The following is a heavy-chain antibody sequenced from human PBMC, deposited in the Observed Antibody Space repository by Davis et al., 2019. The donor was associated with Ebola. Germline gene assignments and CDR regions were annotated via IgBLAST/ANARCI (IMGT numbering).Heavy chain of an antibody. CDR3: ARGGATGTQGVYYYYGMDV. J-gene: IGHJ6*02. CDR1: GYTLVSYY. D-gene: IGHD1-1*01. V-gene: IGHV1-46*01. Sequence: ASVKVSCKASGYTLVSYYAHWVRQAPGQGLEWMGIINPSGGTTTYAQKFQGRVTMTRDTSTNTLYMELSSLTSGDTAVYYCARGGATGTQGVYYYYGMDVWRQGTTVTVSS. CDR2: INPSGGTT.